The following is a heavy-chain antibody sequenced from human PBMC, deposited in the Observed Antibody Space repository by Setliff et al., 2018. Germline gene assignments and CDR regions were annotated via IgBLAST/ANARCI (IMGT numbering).Heavy chain of an antibody. CDR2: IYTSGAT. CDR1: GVTVSDYY. V-gene: IGHV4-4*07. CDR3: AGATGVTYTWYFEH. D-gene: IGHD2-21*02. J-gene: IGHJ1*01. Sequence: SETLSLTCSVSGVTVSDYYWSWIRQPAGRGLEYIGRIYTSGATNYSPSVRGRVTISVDHLKNQVSLNLKSVTAADTAVYFCAGATGVTYTWYFEHWGQGSLVTVSS.